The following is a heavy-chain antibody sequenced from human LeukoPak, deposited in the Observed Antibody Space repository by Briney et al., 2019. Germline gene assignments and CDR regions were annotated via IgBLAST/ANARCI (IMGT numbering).Heavy chain of an antibody. CDR3: ARVWDSGTFRDYYDSSGYWSYFDY. D-gene: IGHD3-22*01. V-gene: IGHV4-61*08. CDR2: IYYSGST. CDR1: GDSISSGDYY. J-gene: IGHJ4*02. Sequence: PSQTLSLTCTVSGDSISSGDYYWSWIRQPPGKGLEWIGYIYYSGSTNYNPSLKSRVTISVDTSKNQFSLKLSSVTAADTAVYYCARVWDSGTFRDYYDSSGYWSYFDYWGQGTLVTVSS.